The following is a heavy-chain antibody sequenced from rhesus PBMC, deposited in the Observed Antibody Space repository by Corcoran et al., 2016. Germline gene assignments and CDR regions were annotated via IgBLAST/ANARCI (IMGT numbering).Heavy chain of an antibody. CDR3: ARRYYEEDSGYYSNYNRFDV. CDR2: IYGKSAST. D-gene: IGHD3-9*01. Sequence: QVKLQQWGEGLVRPSETLSLTCAVYGGSLSGYSYWSWIRQPPGKGQEWMGYIYGKSASTNYSPSLKNRVTISKDTSKKQFSLKLTSVTAADTAVYYCARRYYEEDSGYYSNYNRFDVWGPGVLVTVSS. CDR1: GGSLSGYSY. J-gene: IGHJ5-1*01. V-gene: IGHV4-73*01.